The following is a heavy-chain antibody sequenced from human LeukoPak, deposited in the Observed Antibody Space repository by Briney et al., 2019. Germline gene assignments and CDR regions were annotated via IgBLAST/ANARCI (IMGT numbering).Heavy chain of an antibody. D-gene: IGHD6-13*01. Sequence: ASVKVSCKASGYPFTGSYTYWVPQASVQGLVWMGWINPNTDGSNYAQKFQGRVTMTRDTSISTAYMELGSLNSDDTAMYYCARGRGSTSWYDYWGQGTLVTVSS. CDR3: ARGRGSTSWYDY. J-gene: IGHJ4*02. CDR1: GYPFTGSY. V-gene: IGHV1-2*02. CDR2: INPNTDGS.